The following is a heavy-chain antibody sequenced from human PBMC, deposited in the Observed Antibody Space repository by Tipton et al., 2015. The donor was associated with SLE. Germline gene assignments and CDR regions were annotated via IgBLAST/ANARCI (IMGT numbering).Heavy chain of an antibody. CDR1: GGSFSGYY. CDR2: INHSGST. Sequence: TLSLTCAVYGGSFSGYYWSWIRRPPGKGLEWIGEINHSGSTNYNPSLKSRVTISVDTSKNQFSLKPGSVTAADTAVYYCARHEVVDAFDIWGQGTMVTVSS. J-gene: IGHJ3*02. V-gene: IGHV4-34*01. CDR3: ARHEVVDAFDI. D-gene: IGHD2-15*01.